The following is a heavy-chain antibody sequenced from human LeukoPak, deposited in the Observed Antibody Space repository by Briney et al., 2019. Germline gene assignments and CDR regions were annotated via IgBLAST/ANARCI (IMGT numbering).Heavy chain of an antibody. Sequence: SETLSLTCTVSGGSISSGSYYWSWIRQPAGKGLEWIGRIYTSGSTNYNPSLKSRVTMSVDTSKNQFSLKLSSVTAADTAVYYCARNSGWYPYFDYWGQGTLVTVSS. J-gene: IGHJ4*02. CDR2: IYTSGST. CDR3: ARNSGWYPYFDY. D-gene: IGHD6-19*01. V-gene: IGHV4-61*02. CDR1: GGSISSGSYY.